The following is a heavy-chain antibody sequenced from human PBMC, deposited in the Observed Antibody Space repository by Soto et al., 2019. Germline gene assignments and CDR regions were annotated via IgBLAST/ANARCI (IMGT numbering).Heavy chain of an antibody. D-gene: IGHD1-26*01. CDR1: GFTFSSYG. V-gene: IGHV3-33*01. J-gene: IGHJ6*02. CDR3: ARVRLGGSYEYYYYYGMDV. CDR2: IWYDGSNK. Sequence: PGGSLRLSCAASGFTFSSYGMHWVRQAPGKGLEWVAVIWYDGSNKYYADSVKGRFTISRDNSKNTLYLQMNSLRAEDTAVYYCARVRLGGSYEYYYYYGMDVWGQGTTVTVSS.